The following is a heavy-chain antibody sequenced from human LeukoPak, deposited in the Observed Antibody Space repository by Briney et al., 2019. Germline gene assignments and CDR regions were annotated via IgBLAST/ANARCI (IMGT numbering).Heavy chain of an antibody. CDR2: FDPKDGET. V-gene: IGHV1-24*01. Sequence: ASVKVSCKVSGYTLTELSMHWVRQAPGKGLEWMGGFDPKDGETIYAQKFQGRVTMTEDTSTDTAYMELSSLRSEDTAVYYCATMLLLPDAFDIWGQGTMVTVSS. D-gene: IGHD2-21*02. J-gene: IGHJ3*02. CDR1: GYTLTELS. CDR3: ATMLLLPDAFDI.